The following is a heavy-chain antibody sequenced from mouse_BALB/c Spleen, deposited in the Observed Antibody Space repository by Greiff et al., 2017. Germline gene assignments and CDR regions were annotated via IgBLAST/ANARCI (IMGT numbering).Heavy chain of an antibody. CDR1: GYTFTSYY. CDR3: SFYYDYDDAMDY. Sequence: QVQLQQSGPELVKPGASVKMSCKASGYTFTSYYIHWVKQRPGQGLEWIGWIYPGDGSTKYNEKFKGKTTLTADKSSSTAYMLLSSLTSEDSAIYFCSFYYDYDDAMDYWGQGTSVTVSS. CDR2: IYPGDGST. J-gene: IGHJ4*01. V-gene: IGHV1S56*01. D-gene: IGHD2-4*01.